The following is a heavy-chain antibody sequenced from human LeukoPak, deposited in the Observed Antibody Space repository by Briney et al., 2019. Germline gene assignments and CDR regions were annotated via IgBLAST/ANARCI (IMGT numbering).Heavy chain of an antibody. CDR2: IYYSGTT. J-gene: IGHJ3*02. V-gene: IGHV4-61*01. CDR3: ARDFRGYSTGYAFDI. CDR1: GGSVIRDSHY. D-gene: IGHD2-8*02. Sequence: PSETLSLTCTVSGGSVIRDSHYWSWIRQPPGKGLEWNGYIYYSGTTNYNPSLKSRVTISLNTSKNRFSLKLTSGTAADTAVYYCARDFRGYSTGYAFDIWGQGTMVTVSS.